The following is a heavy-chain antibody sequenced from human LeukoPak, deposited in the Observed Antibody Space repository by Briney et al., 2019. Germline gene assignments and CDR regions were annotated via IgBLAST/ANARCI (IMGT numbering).Heavy chain of an antibody. CDR2: TYYRSKWYN. J-gene: IGHJ4*02. V-gene: IGHV6-1*01. CDR3: AREEYDFWSGYYTGGYFDY. Sequence: PSQTLSLTCAISGDSVSSNSAAWNWIRQSPSRGLEWLGRTYYRSKWYNDYAASVKSRITINPDTSKNQFSLQLNSVTAADTAVYCCAREEYDFWSGYYTGGYFDYWGQGTLVTVSS. CDR1: GDSVSSNSAA. D-gene: IGHD3-3*01.